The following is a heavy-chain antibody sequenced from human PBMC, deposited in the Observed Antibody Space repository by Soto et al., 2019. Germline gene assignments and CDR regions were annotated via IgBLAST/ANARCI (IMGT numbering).Heavy chain of an antibody. CDR1: GDSVGNGPYY. J-gene: IGHJ6*02. Sequence: QVRLQESGPGLVKPSETLSLSCLVSGDSVGNGPYYWSWIRQPPGKGLEWIGYIYYSGSTNFNPSLERRVNISIDTSKNQFSLKLRSVTAADAAVYFCARVGTSCHSGGCYYYYGLGVWGQGTTVAISS. CDR3: ARVGTSCHSGGCYYYYGLGV. V-gene: IGHV4-61*01. D-gene: IGHD1-26*01. CDR2: IYYSGST.